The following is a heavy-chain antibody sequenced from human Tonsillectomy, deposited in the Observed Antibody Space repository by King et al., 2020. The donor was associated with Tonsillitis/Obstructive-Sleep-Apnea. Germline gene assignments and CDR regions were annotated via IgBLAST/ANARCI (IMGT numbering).Heavy chain of an antibody. J-gene: IGHJ6*03. V-gene: IGHV3-30*03. CDR2: ISRDGSSN. Sequence: VQLVESGGGVVQPGRSLRLSCAASGFTFSEYGMYWVRQAPGKGLDWVAAISRDGSSNFYSDSVGGRFAISRDNSKSTLYLQLNSVTAGDTALYYCARERRMKYYMDVWGKGTTVTVSS. CDR1: GFTFSEYG. D-gene: IGHD2/OR15-2a*01. CDR3: ARERRMKYYMDV.